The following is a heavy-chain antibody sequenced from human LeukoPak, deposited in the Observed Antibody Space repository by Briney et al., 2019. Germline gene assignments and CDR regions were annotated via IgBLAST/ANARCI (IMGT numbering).Heavy chain of an antibody. CDR1: GFTFGSYY. CDR3: GRAEAPWSRGFGY. J-gene: IGHJ4*02. Sequence: PGGSLRLSCAASGFTFGSYYMSWVRQAPGKGLEWVSVLYSGGATYYADSVKGRFNISRDNSKNTLYLQMNSLRADDTAVYYCGRAEAPWSRGFGYWGQGTLVTVSS. CDR2: LYSGGAT. D-gene: IGHD3-10*01. V-gene: IGHV3-53*01.